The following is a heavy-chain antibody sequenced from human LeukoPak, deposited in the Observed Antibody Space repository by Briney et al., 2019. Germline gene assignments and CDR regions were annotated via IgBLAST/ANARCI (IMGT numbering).Heavy chain of an antibody. CDR3: AREGSDGYKFPVGPYYYCMDV. J-gene: IGHJ6*02. CDR1: GGSFRGYY. Sequence: PSQTLSLTHAVCGGSFRGYYWTWIRQPPPKAREWIGEINHSRSTNDNPPLKSRVTITVDTSKNQSSMKLCSVTAGDTAVYYCAREGSDGYKFPVGPYYYCMDVWGQGTTVTVSS. V-gene: IGHV4-34*01. D-gene: IGHD5-24*01. CDR2: INHSRST.